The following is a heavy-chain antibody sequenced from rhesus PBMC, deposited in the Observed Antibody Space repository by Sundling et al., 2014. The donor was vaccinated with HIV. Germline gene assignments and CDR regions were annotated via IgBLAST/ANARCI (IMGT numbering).Heavy chain of an antibody. D-gene: IGHD3-28*01. J-gene: IGHJ3*01. CDR2: ISGSGGTT. V-gene: IGHV4-165*01. CDR3: AISDSTLIVVTHGGDASDF. CDR1: RGSFSGYF. Sequence: QVQLQESGPGLVKSSETLSLTCAVSRGSFSGYFWGWIRQPPGKGLEWIGYISGSGGTTDYNPSLRSRVTISTDTSKNQFSLKLNSVTAADTAVYYCAISDSTLIVVTHGGDASDFWGQGLRVTVSS.